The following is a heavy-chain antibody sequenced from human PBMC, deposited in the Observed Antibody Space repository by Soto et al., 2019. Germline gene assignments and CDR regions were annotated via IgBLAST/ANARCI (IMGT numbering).Heavy chain of an antibody. CDR2: IFTRDSET. CDR3: ARGYFDSGHGYDL. J-gene: IGHJ5*02. V-gene: IGHV5-51*01. D-gene: IGHD3-10*01. CDR1: GHLFNNHC. Sequence: PREAVKISCKGPGHLFNNHCRGWVRQSPWKGLEWLGLIFTRDSETKTSPSFQGHVSFSVDNSINTVYLQWTSLKTTDTGIYFCARGYFDSGHGYDLWGQGTLVTVSS.